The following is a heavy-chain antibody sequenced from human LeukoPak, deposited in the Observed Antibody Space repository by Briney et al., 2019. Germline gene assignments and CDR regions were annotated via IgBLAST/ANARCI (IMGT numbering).Heavy chain of an antibody. Sequence: SETLSLTCTVSGGSISSSRYYWGWIRQPPGKGLEWIGSIYYSGSTYYNPSLKSRVTISVDTSKNQFSLKLSSVTAADTAVYYCARISSHYYGSGSYPGFDYWGQGTLVTVSS. D-gene: IGHD3-10*01. CDR1: GGSISSSRYY. V-gene: IGHV4-39*01. CDR2: IYYSGST. CDR3: ARISSHYYGSGSYPGFDY. J-gene: IGHJ4*02.